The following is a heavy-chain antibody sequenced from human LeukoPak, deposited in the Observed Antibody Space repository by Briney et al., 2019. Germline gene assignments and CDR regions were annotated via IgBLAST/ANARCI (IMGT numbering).Heavy chain of an antibody. Sequence: SETLSLTCTVSGYSISSGYYWGWIRQPPGKGLERIGSIYHSGSTYYNPSLKSRVTISVDTSKNQFSLKLSSVTAADTAVYYCARSYSPYSSSWYWFDPWGQGTLVTVSS. CDR3: ARSYSPYSSSWYWFDP. J-gene: IGHJ5*02. V-gene: IGHV4-38-2*02. CDR1: GYSISSGYY. D-gene: IGHD6-13*01. CDR2: IYHSGST.